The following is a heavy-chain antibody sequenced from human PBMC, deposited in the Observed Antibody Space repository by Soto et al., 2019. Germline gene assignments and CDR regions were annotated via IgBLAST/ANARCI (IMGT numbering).Heavy chain of an antibody. Sequence: QLQLQESGPGLVKPSETLSLTCAVSGASISRTGFHWGWIRQPPGQGLEWIGSIYEGGTTFYNSSLKSRVTISADTSKHHFSLKLNSVTAADAGVYFCARRGSGHTFDYWGQGTLVTVSS. CDR3: ARRGSGHTFDY. CDR1: GASISRTGFH. J-gene: IGHJ4*02. V-gene: IGHV4-39*01. CDR2: IYEGGTT. D-gene: IGHD3-10*01.